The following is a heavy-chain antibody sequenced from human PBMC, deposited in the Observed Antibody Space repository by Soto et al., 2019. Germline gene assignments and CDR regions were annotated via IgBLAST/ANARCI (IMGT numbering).Heavy chain of an antibody. CDR1: GGSISSYY. J-gene: IGHJ3*02. CDR3: ARRYRHAFAI. CDR2: IYYSGST. V-gene: IGHV4-59*08. D-gene: IGHD1-26*01. Sequence: PSETRSLTCTVSGGSISSYYWSWIRQPPGKGLEWIGYIYYSGSTNYNPSLKSRVTISVDTSKNQFSLKLSSVTAADTAVYYCARRYRHAFAIWGQGTMVTVSS.